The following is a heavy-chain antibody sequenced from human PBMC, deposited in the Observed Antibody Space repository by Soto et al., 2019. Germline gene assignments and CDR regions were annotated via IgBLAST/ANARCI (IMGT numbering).Heavy chain of an antibody. J-gene: IGHJ4*02. V-gene: IGHV4-61*01. CDR1: GASVSSGNHY. D-gene: IGHD6-19*01. CDR2: IYNGVIT. Sequence: QVLMQESGPGLVKPSETLSLTCTVSGASVSSGNHYWSWIRQPPGKRLEWIGFIYNGVITNYSPSLKCRVSISADTSRNQFSLKVSSVTAADTAVYYCARGWDANSWGQGALVTVSS. CDR3: ARGWDANS.